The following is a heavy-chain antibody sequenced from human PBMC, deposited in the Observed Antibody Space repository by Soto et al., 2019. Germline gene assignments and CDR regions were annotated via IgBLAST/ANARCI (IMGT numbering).Heavy chain of an antibody. V-gene: IGHV3-7*02. CDR2: INRDGSKK. J-gene: IGHJ4*02. CDR3: ARFGESSSPYYFDY. D-gene: IGHD6-13*01. CDR1: GFTLSAYW. Sequence: GGSLRLSCAASGFTLSAYWMTWVRQAPGKGLEWVANINRDGSKKSYLDSVRGRFTISRDNVGNSLYLQMNSLRAEDTAVYYCARFGESSSPYYFDYWGQGTLVTVSS.